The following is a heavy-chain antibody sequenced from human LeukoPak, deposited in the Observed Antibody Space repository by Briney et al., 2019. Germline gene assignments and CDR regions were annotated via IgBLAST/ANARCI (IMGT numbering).Heavy chain of an antibody. CDR3: AKEMSRMLRGIIAPDF. D-gene: IGHD3-10*01. CDR2: VSGSGAGT. Sequence: GGSLRLSCAASGFTFSTYAASWVRQAPGKGLEWVSGVSGSGAGTFYADSVKGRFTISRDNSKNTLFLHLSSLRAEDTAVYYCAKEMSRMLRGIIAPDFWGQGSLVTVSS. V-gene: IGHV3-23*01. CDR1: GFTFSTYA. J-gene: IGHJ4*02.